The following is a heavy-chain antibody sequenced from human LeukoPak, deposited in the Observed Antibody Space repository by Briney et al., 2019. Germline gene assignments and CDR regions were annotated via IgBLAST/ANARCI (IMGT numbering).Heavy chain of an antibody. CDR3: ARHPSVRGHSHFQN. CDR1: VGSLSTSTYY. CDR2: VFYSGTT. Sequence: SETLSLTCTVSVGSLSTSTYYWGSIRQPPGEGRGWIVSVFYSGTTYDNPSLKSRVTVSVDTSENQFSLNLTSVTAADTAVYYCARHPSVRGHSHFQNWGQGTLVTVSS. V-gene: IGHV4-39*01. J-gene: IGHJ1*01. D-gene: IGHD3-10*01.